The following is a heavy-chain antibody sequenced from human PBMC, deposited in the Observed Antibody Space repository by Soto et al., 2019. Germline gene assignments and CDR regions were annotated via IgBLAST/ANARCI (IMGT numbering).Heavy chain of an antibody. CDR1: GFTFSSYG. J-gene: IGHJ3*02. Sequence: GGSLRLSCAASGFTFSSYGMHWVRQAPGKGLEWVAVIWYDGSNKYYADSVKGRFTISRDNSKNTLYLQMNSLRAEDTAVYYCARRGLGDAFDIWGQGTMVTVSS. CDR3: ARRGLGDAFDI. CDR2: IWYDGSNK. V-gene: IGHV3-33*01. D-gene: IGHD6-19*01.